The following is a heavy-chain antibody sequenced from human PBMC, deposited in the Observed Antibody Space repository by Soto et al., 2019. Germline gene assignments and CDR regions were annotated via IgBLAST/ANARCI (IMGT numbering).Heavy chain of an antibody. J-gene: IGHJ6*02. Sequence: ASVKVSCKASGYTFTGYYMHWVRQAPGQGLEWMGWINPNSGGTNYAQKFQGWVTMTRDTSISTAYMELSRLRSDETAVYYCARVDHLVRGSRGGMDVWGQGTTVTVSS. CDR2: INPNSGGT. CDR3: ARVDHLVRGSRGGMDV. D-gene: IGHD3-10*01. CDR1: GYTFTGYY. V-gene: IGHV1-2*04.